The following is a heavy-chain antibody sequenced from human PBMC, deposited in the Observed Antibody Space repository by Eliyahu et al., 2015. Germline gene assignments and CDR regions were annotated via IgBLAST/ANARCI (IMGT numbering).Heavy chain of an antibody. CDR1: XASFSTXX. V-gene: IGHV4-34*01. Sequence: QVQLQQWGTGQLKSSETLSLRXVVXXASFSTXXWSVVXQXPGXGLEWIGEXNHTGTANXNPSLKSRLTMTVDMSKFEFSLRLASVSAADTGVYYCARLMLYSATTDYYYYGMDVWGQGTTVTVSS. CDR3: ARLMLYSATTDYYYYGMDV. CDR2: XNHTGTA. J-gene: IGHJ6*02. D-gene: IGHD2-8*01.